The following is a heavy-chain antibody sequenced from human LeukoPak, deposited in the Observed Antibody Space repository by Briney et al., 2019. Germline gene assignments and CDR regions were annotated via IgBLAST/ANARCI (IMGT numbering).Heavy chain of an antibody. D-gene: IGHD6-19*01. J-gene: IGHJ3*02. Sequence: PGGSLRLSCAASGFTFSSYWMHWVRQAPGKGLVWVSRINSDGSSTSYADSVKGRFTISRDNAKNTLYLQMNSLRAEDTAVYYCARPSRAVAGAFDIWGQGTMVTVSS. V-gene: IGHV3-74*01. CDR3: ARPSRAVAGAFDI. CDR1: GFTFSSYW. CDR2: INSDGSST.